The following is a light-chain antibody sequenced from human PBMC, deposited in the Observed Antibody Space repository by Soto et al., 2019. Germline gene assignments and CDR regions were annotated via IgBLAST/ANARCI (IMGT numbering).Light chain of an antibody. V-gene: IGKV3-11*01. CDR2: DAS. CDR3: QQRSNWPPT. CDR1: QSVSSY. Sequence: EIVLTQSPATLSLSPGERATLSCRASQSVSSYLAWYHQKPGQAPRLLIYDASTRATGIPARFSGSGSGTDFTRTISSLEPEDFAVYYCQQRSNWPPTFGGGTKVEIK. J-gene: IGKJ4*01.